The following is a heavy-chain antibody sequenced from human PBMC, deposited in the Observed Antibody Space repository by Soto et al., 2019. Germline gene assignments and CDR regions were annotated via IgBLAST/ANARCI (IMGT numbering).Heavy chain of an antibody. CDR1: GGAFRSYF. Sequence: QVRLRESGPQVVKPSATLSLNCNVSGGAFRSYFWSWIRQSPGKGLEWIGNIHSSGRSNYKPSFKSRVSMSIDPSKNHFSVRLTSVTPADTAVYYWARDDPFDPFGQGILVTVSS. J-gene: IGHJ5*02. CDR3: ARDDPFDP. CDR2: IHSSGRS. V-gene: IGHV4-59*01.